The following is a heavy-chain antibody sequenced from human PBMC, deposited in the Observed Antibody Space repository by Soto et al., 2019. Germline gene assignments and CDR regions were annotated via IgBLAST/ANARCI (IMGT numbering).Heavy chain of an antibody. J-gene: IGHJ6*02. CDR1: GFTFSSYG. CDR3: ARGAPHYYYYYGMDV. D-gene: IGHD3-16*01. CDR2: IWYDGSNK. Sequence: PGGSLRLSCAASGFTFSSYGMHWVRQAPGKGLEWVAVIWYDGSNKYYADSVKGRSTISRDNSKNTLYLQMNSLGAEDTAVYYCARGAPHYYYYYGMDVWGQGTTVTVSS. V-gene: IGHV3-33*01.